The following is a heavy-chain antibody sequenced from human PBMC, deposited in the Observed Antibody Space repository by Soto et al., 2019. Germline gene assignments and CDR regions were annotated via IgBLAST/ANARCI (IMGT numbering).Heavy chain of an antibody. CDR3: ALNDSPPLSRLWFGEGPPGNWFDP. D-gene: IGHD3-10*01. V-gene: IGHV2-5*02. Sequence: ESGPTLVNPPQTLTLTCPFSGFSLSTSGGGVGWIRQPPGKALEWLALIYWDDDKRYSPSLKSRLTITKDTSKNQVVLTMTNMDPVDTATYYCALNDSPPLSRLWFGEGPPGNWFDPWGQGTLVTVSS. CDR2: IYWDDDK. J-gene: IGHJ5*02. CDR1: GFSLSTSGGG.